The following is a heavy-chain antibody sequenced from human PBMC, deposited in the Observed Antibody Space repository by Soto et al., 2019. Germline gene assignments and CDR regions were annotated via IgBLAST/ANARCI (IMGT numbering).Heavy chain of an antibody. V-gene: IGHV3-66*01. CDR3: ARDPWAADY. J-gene: IGHJ4*02. D-gene: IGHD3-16*01. CDR1: GFTVITKY. Sequence: RLSCTAAGFTVITKYMRWVRQAPGKGLEWVSVIYSGGSTFYADSVRGRFTISRDNSKNTVNLQMNSLRAEDTAVYYCARDPWAADYWGQGTLVTVSS. CDR2: IYSGGST.